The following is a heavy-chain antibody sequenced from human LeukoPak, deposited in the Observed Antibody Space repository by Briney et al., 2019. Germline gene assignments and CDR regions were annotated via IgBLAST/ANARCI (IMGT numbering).Heavy chain of an antibody. CDR1: GFTFSSYA. Sequence: GRSLRLSCAASGFTFSSYAMHWVRQAPGKGLEWVAVISYDGSNKYYADSVKGRFTISRDNSKNTLYLQMNSLRAEDTAVYYCARDLVATLDYWGREPWSPSPQ. V-gene: IGHV3-30-3*01. CDR3: ARDLVATLDY. CDR2: ISYDGSNK. J-gene: IGHJ4*02. D-gene: IGHD5-12*01.